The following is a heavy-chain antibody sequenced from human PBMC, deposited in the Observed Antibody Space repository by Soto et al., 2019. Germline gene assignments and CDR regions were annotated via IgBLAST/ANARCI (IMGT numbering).Heavy chain of an antibody. CDR3: ASGEGLELIDY. J-gene: IGHJ4*02. V-gene: IGHV4-59*08. CDR1: GGSISSYY. D-gene: IGHD1-7*01. Sequence: PSETLSLTCTVSGGSISSYYWSWIRQPPGKGLEWIGYIYYSGSTNYNPSLKSRVTISVDTSKNQFSLKLSSVTAADTAVYYCASGEGLELIDYWGQGTLVTVSS. CDR2: IYYSGST.